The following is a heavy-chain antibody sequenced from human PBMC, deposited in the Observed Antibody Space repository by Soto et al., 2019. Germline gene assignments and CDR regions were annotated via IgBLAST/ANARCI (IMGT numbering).Heavy chain of an antibody. V-gene: IGHV1-69*12. Sequence: QVQLVQSGAEVKKPGSSVKVSCKASGGTFDNYAITWVRQAPGQGLEWMAGIIPMLDSANYAEKFQDRVTITAXEXTSTAYMGGXSXXXXXXXXXXXXXTYXXXXXXXXXXXXXXXVXGQGTTVTVSS. CDR3: XXTYXXXXXXXXXXXXXXXV. J-gene: IGHJ6*02. D-gene: IGHD6-13*01. CDR1: GGTFDNYA. CDR2: IIPMLDSA.